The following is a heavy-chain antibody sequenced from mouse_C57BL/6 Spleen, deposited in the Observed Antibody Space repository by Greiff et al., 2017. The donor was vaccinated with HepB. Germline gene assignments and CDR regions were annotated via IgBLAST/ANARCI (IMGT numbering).Heavy chain of an antibody. J-gene: IGHJ1*03. D-gene: IGHD4-1*01. V-gene: IGHV5-16*01. CDR2: INYDGSST. CDR3: ARDGLGRGYFDV. CDR1: GFTFSDYY. Sequence: EVKVEESEGGLVQPGSSMKLSCTASGFTFSDYYMAWVRQVPEKGLEWVANINYDGSSTYYLDSLKSRFIISRDNAKNILYLQMSSLKSEDTATYYCARDGLGRGYFDVWGTGTTVTVSS.